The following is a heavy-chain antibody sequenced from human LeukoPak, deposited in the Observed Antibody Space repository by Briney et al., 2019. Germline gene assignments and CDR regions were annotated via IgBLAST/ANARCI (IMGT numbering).Heavy chain of an antibody. Sequence: GGSLRLSCAASEFTFSSYAMHWVRQAPGKGLEWVSSISSSSSYIYYADSVKGRFTISRDNSKNTLYLQMNSLRAEDTAVYYCAKEKAPHGRYYFDYWGQGTLVTVSS. J-gene: IGHJ4*02. V-gene: IGHV3-21*04. CDR2: ISSSSSYI. CDR1: EFTFSSYA. D-gene: IGHD1-14*01. CDR3: AKEKAPHGRYYFDY.